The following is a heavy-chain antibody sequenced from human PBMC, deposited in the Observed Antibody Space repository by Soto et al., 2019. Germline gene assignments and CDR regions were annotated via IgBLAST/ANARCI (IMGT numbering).Heavy chain of an antibody. J-gene: IGHJ6*03. Sequence: QVQLVQSGAEVRKPGASVTVSCRTSGDTFSDYYIHWVRQAPGQGLEWMGWINPNSGATNYAQKFRGWITMIRYTSIMTVYMQVSRLRSDDPAAYYCAREGGRATATLDYYYFYMDVWGTGTTVTVSS. CDR1: GDTFSDYY. CDR3: AREGGRATATLDYYYFYMDV. V-gene: IGHV1-2*04. CDR2: INPNSGAT. D-gene: IGHD1-26*01.